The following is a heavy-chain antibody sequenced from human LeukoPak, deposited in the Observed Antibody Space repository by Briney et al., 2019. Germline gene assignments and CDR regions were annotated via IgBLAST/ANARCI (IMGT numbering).Heavy chain of an antibody. V-gene: IGHV3-21*01. CDR3: ARPLTSNWYPGFDH. J-gene: IGHJ4*02. Sequence: GGSLRLSCAASGFTFSSYSMNWVRQAPGKGLEWVSSISSSSSYIYYADSVKGRFTISRDNAKNSLYLQMNSLRAEDTAVYYCARPLTSNWYPGFDHWGQGTQVTVSS. CDR1: GFTFSSYS. CDR2: ISSSSSYI. D-gene: IGHD6-13*01.